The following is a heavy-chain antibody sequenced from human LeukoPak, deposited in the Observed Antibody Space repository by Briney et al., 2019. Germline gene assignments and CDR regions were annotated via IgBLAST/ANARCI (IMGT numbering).Heavy chain of an antibody. CDR2: INHSGST. D-gene: IGHD3-3*01. V-gene: IGHV4-34*01. CDR1: GGSFSGYY. J-gene: IGHJ4*02. CDR3: ARVPRTFWSGYFDY. Sequence: SETLSLTCAVYGGSFSGYYWSWIRQPPGKGLEWIGEINHSGSTYYNPSLKSRVTISVDRSKNQFSLKLSSVTAADTAVYYCARVPRTFWSGYFDYWGQGTLVTVSS.